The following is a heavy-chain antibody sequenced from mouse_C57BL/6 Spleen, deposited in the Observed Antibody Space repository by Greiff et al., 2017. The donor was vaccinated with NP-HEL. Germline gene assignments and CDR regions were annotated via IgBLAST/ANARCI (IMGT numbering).Heavy chain of an antibody. CDR1: GYTFTSYW. CDR2: IHPNSGST. CDR3: ARSTWGFAY. J-gene: IGHJ3*01. Sequence: QVQLQQPGAELVKPGASVKLSCKASGYTFTSYWLHWVKQRPGPGLEWIGMIHPNSGSTNYNEKFKSKATLTVDKSSSTAYMQLSSLTSEDSAVYYCARSTWGFAYWGQGTLVTVSA. V-gene: IGHV1-64*01. D-gene: IGHD4-1*01.